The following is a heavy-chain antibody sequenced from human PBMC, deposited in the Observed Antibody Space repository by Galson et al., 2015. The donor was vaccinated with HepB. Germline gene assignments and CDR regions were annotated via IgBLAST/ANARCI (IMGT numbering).Heavy chain of an antibody. J-gene: IGHJ6*03. V-gene: IGHV1-8*01. CDR3: VRGRLGYCSGGSCPSDMDV. D-gene: IGHD2-15*01. CDR1: GYTFTSYD. Sequence: SVKVSCKASGYTFTSYDINWVRQATGQGLEWMGWMNPNSGNTGYAQKFQGRVTMTRNTSISTAYMELSSLRSEDTAVYYCVRGRLGYCSGGSCPSDMDVWGKGTTVTVSS. CDR2: MNPNSGNT.